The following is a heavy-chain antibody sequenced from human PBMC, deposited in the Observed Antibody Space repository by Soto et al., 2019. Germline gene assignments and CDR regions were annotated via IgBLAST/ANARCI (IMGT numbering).Heavy chain of an antibody. D-gene: IGHD6-6*01. Sequence: QVQLQEMGPGLVKPSQTLTVTCTVSGDSVNSAYWSWIRQLPGKGLEWMGNIYHTGMTFYNPSLKSRLAISIDTSKPLFSLKLRSVTASDTAVYYCARTDAYNSSFFDSWGQGTVVTVSS. CDR2: IYHTGMT. J-gene: IGHJ4*02. CDR3: ARTDAYNSSFFDS. CDR1: GDSVNSAY. V-gene: IGHV4-31*03.